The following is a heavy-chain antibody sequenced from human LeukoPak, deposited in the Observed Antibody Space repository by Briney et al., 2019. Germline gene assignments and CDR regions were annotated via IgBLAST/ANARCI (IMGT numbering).Heavy chain of an antibody. CDR1: GYTFTSNY. J-gene: IGHJ5*02. D-gene: IGHD5-24*01. V-gene: IGHV1-46*01. Sequence: ASVKVSCKSFGYTFTSNYMHWGRQAPGQGPELMGVISPSGGSTNYAHKFQGRVTLTRDMSTSTDYLELSSLRSEDTAVYYCARDNSVRDEAWWFNPWGQGTLVTVSS. CDR3: ARDNSVRDEAWWFNP. CDR2: ISPSGGST.